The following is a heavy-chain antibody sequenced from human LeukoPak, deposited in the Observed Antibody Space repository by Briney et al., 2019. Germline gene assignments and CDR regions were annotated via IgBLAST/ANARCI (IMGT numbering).Heavy chain of an antibody. CDR1: GFSLSTSGVG. D-gene: IGHD3-3*01. V-gene: IGHV2-5*02. CDR3: AHSAPWDRFLEWLLYFDY. Sequence: SGPTLVNPTQTLTLTCTFSGFSLSTSGVGVGWIRQPPGKALEWLALIYWDDDKRYSPSLKSRLTIAKDTSKNQVVLTMTNMDPVDTATYYCAHSAPWDRFLEWLLYFDYWGQGTLVTVSS. J-gene: IGHJ4*02. CDR2: IYWDDDK.